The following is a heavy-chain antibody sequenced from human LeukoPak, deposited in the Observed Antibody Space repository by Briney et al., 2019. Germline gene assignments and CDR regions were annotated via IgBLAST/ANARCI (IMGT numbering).Heavy chain of an antibody. CDR1: GFTFDDYA. D-gene: IGHD3-10*02. CDR2: ISWNSGTI. V-gene: IGHV3-9*01. Sequence: PRGSLRLSCAVSGFTFDDYAMHWVRHESGKGLEWVSGISWNSGTIVYADSVKGRFTTSRDNAKNSLFLQMNSLRAEDTAVYYCAELGITMIGGVWGKGTTVTISS. CDR3: AELGITMIGGV. J-gene: IGHJ6*04.